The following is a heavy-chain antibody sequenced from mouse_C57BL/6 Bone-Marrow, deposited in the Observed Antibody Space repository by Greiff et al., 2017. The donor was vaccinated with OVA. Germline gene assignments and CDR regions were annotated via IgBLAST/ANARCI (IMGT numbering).Heavy chain of an antibody. CDR1: GYTFTSYW. CDR2: IDPNSGGT. Sequence: VQLQQPGAELVKPGASVKLSCKASGYTFTSYWMHWVKQRPGRGLEWIGRIDPNSGGTKYNEKFKSKATLTVDKPSRTAYMQPSSLTSEDSAVYYVARRTAQATGYAMDYWGQGTSVTVSA. J-gene: IGHJ4*01. CDR3: ARRTAQATGYAMDY. D-gene: IGHD3-2*02. V-gene: IGHV1-72*01.